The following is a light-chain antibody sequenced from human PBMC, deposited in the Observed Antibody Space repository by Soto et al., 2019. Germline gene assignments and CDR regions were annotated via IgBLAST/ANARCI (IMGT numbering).Light chain of an antibody. Sequence: EIVLTQSPDTLSLSPGERATISCRASQSVSSSYLAWYQQKPGQAPRLLIYGASSRATGIPDRFSGSGSGTDFTLSISRLEPEDFAVYYCQHYGSSLWTFGQGTKVEIK. CDR2: GAS. J-gene: IGKJ1*01. CDR1: QSVSSSY. V-gene: IGKV3-20*01. CDR3: QHYGSSLWT.